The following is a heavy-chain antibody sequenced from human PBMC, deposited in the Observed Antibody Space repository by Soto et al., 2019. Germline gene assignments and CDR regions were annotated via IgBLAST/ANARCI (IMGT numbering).Heavy chain of an antibody. D-gene: IGHD2-2*01. J-gene: IGHJ5*02. CDR2: IYYTGKT. CDR1: GDYIHVGGYY. Sequence: SSETLSLTCSVSGDYIHVGGYYWTWIRQRPGKCLEWMGYIYYTGKTYYNPALESRLTMSVDRSKNQFSLRLTSVTAADTAVYFCGRDLTSNANCIDPWGQGTLVTV. CDR3: GRDLTSNANCIDP. V-gene: IGHV4-30-4*01.